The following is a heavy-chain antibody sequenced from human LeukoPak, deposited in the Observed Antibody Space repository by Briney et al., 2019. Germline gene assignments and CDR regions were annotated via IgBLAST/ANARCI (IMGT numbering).Heavy chain of an antibody. Sequence: PGGSLRLSCAASGFTFSSYAMHWVRQAPGKGLEWVAVISYDGSNKYYADSVKGRFTISRDNSKNMLYLQMNSLRAEDTAVYYCARRKGALWDPYGMDVWGQGTTVTVSS. CDR1: GFTFSSYA. D-gene: IGHD1-26*01. J-gene: IGHJ6*02. CDR3: ARRKGALWDPYGMDV. V-gene: IGHV3-30-3*01. CDR2: ISYDGSNK.